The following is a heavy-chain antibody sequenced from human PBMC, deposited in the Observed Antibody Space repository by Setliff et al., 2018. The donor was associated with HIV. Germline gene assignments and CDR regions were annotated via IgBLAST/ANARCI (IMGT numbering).Heavy chain of an antibody. CDR2: IYSSGST. CDR1: GGSISSYY. CDR3: ARATATKPFDI. V-gene: IGHV4-4*09. J-gene: IGHJ3*02. Sequence: PSETLSLTCTVSGGSISSYYWSWIRQPPGEGLECMGYIYSSGSTNYNPSLQSRVTISVDTSKNQFSLKLSSVTAADTALYYCARATATKPFDIWGQGTVVTVSS. D-gene: IGHD5-18*01.